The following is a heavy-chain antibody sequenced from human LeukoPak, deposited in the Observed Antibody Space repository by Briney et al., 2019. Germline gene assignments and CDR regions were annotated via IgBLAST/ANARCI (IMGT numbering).Heavy chain of an antibody. CDR2: INAGNGNT. V-gene: IGHV1-3*01. CDR1: GYIFTRYA. CDR3: ARGIEASSGWYVIDY. D-gene: IGHD6-19*01. J-gene: IGHJ4*02. Sequence: GASVKVSCKASGYIFTRYAIHWVRQAPGQRLEWMGWINAGNGNTKYSQKIQGRVTITRDTSASTAHMEVSSLRFEDTAVYYCARGIEASSGWYVIDYWGQGTLVTVSS.